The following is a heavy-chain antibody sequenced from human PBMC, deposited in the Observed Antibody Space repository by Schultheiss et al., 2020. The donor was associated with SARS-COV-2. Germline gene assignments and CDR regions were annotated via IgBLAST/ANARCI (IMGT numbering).Heavy chain of an antibody. Sequence: GESLKISCAASGFTFDDYAMHWVRQAPGKGLEWVSYISSSGSTIYYADSVKGRFTISRENAKNSLYVQMNSLRGDDTAVYYCARLPFYSSGYYPYYFDYWGQGTLVTVSS. CDR2: ISSSGSTI. CDR1: GFTFDDYA. V-gene: IGHV3-48*01. CDR3: ARLPFYSSGYYPYYFDY. J-gene: IGHJ4*02. D-gene: IGHD3-22*01.